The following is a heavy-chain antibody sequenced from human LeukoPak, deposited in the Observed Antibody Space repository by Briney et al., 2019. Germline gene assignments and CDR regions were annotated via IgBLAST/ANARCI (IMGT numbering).Heavy chain of an antibody. CDR2: MSAYNGNT. Sequence: GASVKVSCKASGYTFTSYGISRVRQAPGQGLEWMGWMSAYNGNTNYAQKLQGRVTMTTDTSTSTAYMELRSLRSDDTAVYYCAALVVPAAVPDQTAFDIWGQGTMVTVSS. CDR3: AALVVPAAVPDQTAFDI. J-gene: IGHJ3*02. V-gene: IGHV1-18*01. CDR1: GYTFTSYG. D-gene: IGHD2-2*02.